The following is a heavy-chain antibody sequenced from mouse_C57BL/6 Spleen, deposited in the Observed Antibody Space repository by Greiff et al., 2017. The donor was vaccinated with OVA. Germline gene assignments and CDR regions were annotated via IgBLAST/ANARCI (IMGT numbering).Heavy chain of an antibody. CDR2: INPSSGYT. Sequence: QVHVKQSGAELARPGASVKMSCKASGYTFTSYTMHWVKQRPGQGLEWIGYINPSSGYTKYNQKFKDKATLTADKSSSTAYMQLSSLTSEDSAVYYCARAYDYDGDAMDYWGQGTSVTVSS. V-gene: IGHV1-4*01. CDR1: GYTFTSYT. D-gene: IGHD2-4*01. CDR3: ARAYDYDGDAMDY. J-gene: IGHJ4*01.